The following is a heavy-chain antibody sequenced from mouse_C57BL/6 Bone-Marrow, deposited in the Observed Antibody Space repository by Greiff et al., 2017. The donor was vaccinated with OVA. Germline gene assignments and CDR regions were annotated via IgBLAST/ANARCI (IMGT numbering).Heavy chain of an antibody. J-gene: IGHJ3*01. CDR2: INPSTGGT. V-gene: IGHV1-42*01. CDR1: GYSFTGYY. Sequence: VQLQQSGPELVKPGASVKISCKASGYSFTGYYMNWVKQSPEKSLEWIGEINPSTGGTTYNQKFKAKATLTVDKSSSTAYMQLKSLTSEDSAVYYCARGGPSPFAYWGQGTLVTVSA. CDR3: ARGGPSPFAY.